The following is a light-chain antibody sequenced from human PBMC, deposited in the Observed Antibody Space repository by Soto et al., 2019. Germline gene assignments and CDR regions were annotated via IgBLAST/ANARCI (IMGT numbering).Light chain of an antibody. CDR1: QSIVTY. CDR3: QQSYSTPPWT. CDR2: AAS. J-gene: IGKJ1*01. V-gene: IGKV1-39*01. Sequence: DIQMTQSPSSLSASVGDRVTITCRANQSIVTYLNWYLQKPGKAPKLLIYAASNLQSGVPSRFSGSGSGTDFTLTISSLQPEDFATYFCQQSYSTPPWTFGQGTKVDIK.